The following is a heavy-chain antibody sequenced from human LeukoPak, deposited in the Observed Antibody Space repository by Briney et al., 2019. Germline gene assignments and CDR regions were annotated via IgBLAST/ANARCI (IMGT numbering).Heavy chain of an antibody. D-gene: IGHD1-26*01. J-gene: IGHJ6*03. CDR2: ISSSSSYI. CDR3: ARAVGDTTYYYYYMDV. V-gene: IGHV3-21*01. CDR1: GFTFSSYS. Sequence: PGGSLRLSCAASGFTFSSYSMNWVRQVPGKGLEWVSSISSSSSYIYYADSVKGRFTISRDNAKNSLYLQMNSLRAEDTAVYYCARAVGDTTYYYYYMDVWGKGTTVTISS.